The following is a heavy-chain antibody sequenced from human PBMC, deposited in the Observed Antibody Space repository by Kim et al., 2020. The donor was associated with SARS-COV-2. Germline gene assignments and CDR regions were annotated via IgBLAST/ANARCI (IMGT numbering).Heavy chain of an antibody. CDR3: AREGDYGAFDI. CDR1: GGSINNYY. V-gene: IGHV4-4*07. D-gene: IGHD4-17*01. J-gene: IGHJ3*02. CDR2: IYSSGST. Sequence: SETLSLTCTVSGGSINNYYWRWIRQPAGKGLEWIGRIYSSGSTNYNPSLKSRVTMSVDTSKNKISLKLTSVTAADTAVYYCAREGDYGAFDIWGQGTMVTVS.